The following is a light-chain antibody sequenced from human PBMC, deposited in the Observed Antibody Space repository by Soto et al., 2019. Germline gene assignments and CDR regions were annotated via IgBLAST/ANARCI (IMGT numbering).Light chain of an antibody. CDR3: QQTLTVPLT. J-gene: IGKJ1*01. Sequence: DIQMTQSPSTLSASVGDRVTITCRASQSISSWLAWYQQKPGKAPKLLIYDASSLESGVPSRFSGSTTGTDFTLTITGLQPEDSATYYCQQTLTVPLTFGLGTKVEIK. CDR1: QSISSW. CDR2: DAS. V-gene: IGKV1-5*01.